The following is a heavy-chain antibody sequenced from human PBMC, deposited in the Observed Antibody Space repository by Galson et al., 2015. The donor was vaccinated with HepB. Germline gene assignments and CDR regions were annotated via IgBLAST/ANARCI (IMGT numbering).Heavy chain of an antibody. CDR3: AKDPHLDSGSKYPEYYFDY. J-gene: IGHJ4*02. D-gene: IGHD1-26*01. Sequence: SLRLSCAASGFTFSSYGMHWVRQAPGKGLEWVAVISYDGSNKYYADSVKGRFTISRDNSKNTLYLQMNSLRAEDTAVYYCAKDPHLDSGSKYPEYYFDYWGQGTLVTVSS. V-gene: IGHV3-30*18. CDR2: ISYDGSNK. CDR1: GFTFSSYG.